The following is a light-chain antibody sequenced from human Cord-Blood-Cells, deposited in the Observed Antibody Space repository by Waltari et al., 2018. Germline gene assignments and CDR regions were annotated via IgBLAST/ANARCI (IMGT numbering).Light chain of an antibody. J-gene: IGLJ3*02. V-gene: IGLV3-19*01. CDR3: NSRDSSGNHWV. Sequence: SSELTQDPAVSVALGQTVRITCPGDSLRRYYASRYQQKPGQAPVLVIYGKNNRPSGIPDRFSGSSSGNTASLTITGAQAEDEADYYCNSRDSSGNHWVFGGGTKLTVL. CDR2: GKN. CDR1: SLRRYY.